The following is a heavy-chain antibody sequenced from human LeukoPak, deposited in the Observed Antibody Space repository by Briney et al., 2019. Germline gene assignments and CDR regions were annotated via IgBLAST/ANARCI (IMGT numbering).Heavy chain of an antibody. Sequence: GRSLRLSCAAPGFTFDDYAMHWVRQAPGKGLEWVSGISWNSGSIGYADSVKGRLTISRDNAKNSLYLQMNSLRAEDTALYYCAKTLAYDSSGYYDYWGQGTLVTVSS. CDR3: AKTLAYDSSGYYDY. CDR1: GFTFDDYA. V-gene: IGHV3-9*01. J-gene: IGHJ4*02. D-gene: IGHD3-22*01. CDR2: ISWNSGSI.